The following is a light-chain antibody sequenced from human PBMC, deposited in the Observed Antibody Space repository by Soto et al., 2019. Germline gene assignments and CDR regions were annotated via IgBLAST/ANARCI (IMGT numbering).Light chain of an antibody. CDR2: EVT. V-gene: IGLV2-14*01. Sequence: QSALTQPASVSGSPGQSIAISCTGTSSDVGGYDYVSWYQQHPDKAPKLMIYEVTKRPSGVSNRFSGSKSGNTASLTISGLQPEDEADYYCSSHTSGSTRVFGSGTNLTVL. J-gene: IGLJ1*01. CDR3: SSHTSGSTRV. CDR1: SSDVGGYDY.